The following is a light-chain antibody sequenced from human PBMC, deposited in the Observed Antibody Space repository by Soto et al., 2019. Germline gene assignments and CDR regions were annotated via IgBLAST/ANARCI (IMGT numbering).Light chain of an antibody. Sequence: IVLTQSPSTLSLSPWERATLSCMASQSVSSYLAWYQQKPGQAPRLLIYDASNRATGIPARFSGSGSGTDFTLTISSLEPEDFAVYYCQQRSNWPLTFGPGTKVDIK. CDR3: QQRSNWPLT. CDR2: DAS. J-gene: IGKJ3*01. CDR1: QSVSSY. V-gene: IGKV3-11*01.